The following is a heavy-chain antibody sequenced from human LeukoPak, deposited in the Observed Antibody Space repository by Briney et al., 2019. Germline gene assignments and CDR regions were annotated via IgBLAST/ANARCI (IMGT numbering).Heavy chain of an antibody. CDR1: GLTYSSYA. J-gene: IGHJ4*02. D-gene: IGHD7-27*01. CDR2: ISSSGGST. V-gene: IGHV3-23*01. CDR3: AKGESNWDYYFDY. Sequence: GGSLRLSCAASGLTYSSYAMSWVRQAPGKGLEWVSAISSSGGSTYYADSVKGRFTISRDNSKNTLFLQMNSLRAEDTAVYYCAKGESNWDYYFDYWGQGTLVTVSS.